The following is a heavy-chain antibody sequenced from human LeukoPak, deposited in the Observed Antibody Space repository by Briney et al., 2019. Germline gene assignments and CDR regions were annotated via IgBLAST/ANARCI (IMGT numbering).Heavy chain of an antibody. V-gene: IGHV3-21*01. CDR3: ARDFAGIAVAEEYFQH. J-gene: IGHJ1*01. D-gene: IGHD6-19*01. Sequence: GGSLRLSCAASGFTFSSYSMNWVRQAPWKGLEWVSSISSSSSYIYYADSVKGRFTISRDNAKNSLYLQMNSLRAEDTAVYYCARDFAGIAVAEEYFQHWGQGTLVTVSS. CDR1: GFTFSSYS. CDR2: ISSSSSYI.